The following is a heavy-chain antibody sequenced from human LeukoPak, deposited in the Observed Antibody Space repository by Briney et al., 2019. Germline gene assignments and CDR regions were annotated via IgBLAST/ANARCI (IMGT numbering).Heavy chain of an antibody. CDR1: GFTFSHSA. D-gene: IGHD1-20*01. Sequence: PGGSLRLSCAASGFTFSHSAMSWVRQAPGHGPAWISTISGSGSDTNYADSVRGRLIISRDNSKNTLYLQMNSLRAEDTAVYYCAKGDPYNWNLFDYWGQGTLVTVSS. CDR3: AKGDPYNWNLFDY. V-gene: IGHV3-23*01. J-gene: IGHJ4*02. CDR2: ISGSGSDT.